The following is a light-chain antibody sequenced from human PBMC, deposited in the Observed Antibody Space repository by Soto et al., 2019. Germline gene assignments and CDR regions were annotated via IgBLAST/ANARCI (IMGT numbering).Light chain of an antibody. Sequence: DIQMTQSPSSLSASVGDRVTITCRASQSISTNLSWYQKKPGKAPKLLISGASSLQSGVPSRFSGSGSGTDFSLTISSLQPEDFAIYFCQQSYITLYSFGRRTNLEIK. CDR1: QSISTN. V-gene: IGKV1-39*01. CDR3: QQSYITLYS. J-gene: IGKJ2*03. CDR2: GAS.